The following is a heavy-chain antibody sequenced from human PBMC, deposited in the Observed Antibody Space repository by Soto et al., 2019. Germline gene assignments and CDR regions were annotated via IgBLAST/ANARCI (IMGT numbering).Heavy chain of an antibody. V-gene: IGHV1-58*01. CDR2: IVVGSGNT. D-gene: IGHD6-19*01. J-gene: IGHJ3*02. CDR1: GCTFTRSS. Sequence: SLQVSCQTSGCTFTRSSVQWVRQHRGRRLEWIGWIVVGSGNTNYAQKFQERVTITRDMSTSTAYMELSSLRSEDTAVYYCAAGHSSGWYLDAFDIWGQGTTVTVSS. CDR3: AAGHSSGWYLDAFDI.